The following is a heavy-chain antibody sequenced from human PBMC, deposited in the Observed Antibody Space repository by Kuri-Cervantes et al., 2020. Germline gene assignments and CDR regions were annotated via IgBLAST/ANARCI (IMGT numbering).Heavy chain of an antibody. CDR3: ARDYYGSGNLAGMDV. J-gene: IGHJ6*02. CDR2: ISVSGGST. CDR1: GFTFSSYA. D-gene: IGHD3-10*01. V-gene: IGHV3-23*01. Sequence: GESLKISCAASGFTFSSYAMSWVRQAPGKGLDWVSAISVSGGSTYYADSVKGRFTISRDNSKNTLSLQMNSLRVEDTAVYYCARDYYGSGNLAGMDVWGQGTTVTVSS.